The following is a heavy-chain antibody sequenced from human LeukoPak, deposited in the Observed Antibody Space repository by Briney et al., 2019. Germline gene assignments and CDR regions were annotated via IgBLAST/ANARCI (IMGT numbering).Heavy chain of an antibody. D-gene: IGHD6-6*01. V-gene: IGHV1-69*13. Sequence: SVKVSCKASGGTFCSYAISWVRQAPGQGLEWMGGIIPIFGTANNAQKFQGRVTITADESTSTAYMELSSLRSEDTAVYYCASAIEYRSSTAFDPWGQGTLVTVSS. CDR1: GGTFCSYA. CDR2: IIPIFGTA. CDR3: ASAIEYRSSTAFDP. J-gene: IGHJ5*02.